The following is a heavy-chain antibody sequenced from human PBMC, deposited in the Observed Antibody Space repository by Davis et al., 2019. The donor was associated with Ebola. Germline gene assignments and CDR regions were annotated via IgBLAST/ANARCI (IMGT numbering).Heavy chain of an antibody. D-gene: IGHD6-13*01. CDR3: ACRGSSWYYFDS. CDR2: IIPVFLTA. CDR1: GGTFSSNV. J-gene: IGHJ4*02. Sequence: AASVKVSCKASGGTFSSNVISWVRQPPGQGLEWMGGIIPVFLTANYAQKFQDRVTITADESTTTAYMEVSSLRSEDTAVYVCACRGSSWYYFDSCGQGTLLTVSS. V-gene: IGHV1-69*13.